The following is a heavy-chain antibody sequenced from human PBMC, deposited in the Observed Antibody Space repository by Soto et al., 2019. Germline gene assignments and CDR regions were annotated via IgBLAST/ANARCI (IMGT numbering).Heavy chain of an antibody. D-gene: IGHD2-2*01. Sequence: GASVKVSCKASGYTFTSYDINWVRQATGQGLEWMGWMNPNSGNTGYAQKFQGRVTMTRNTSISTAYMELSSLRSEDTAVYYCARAVVPAAIAYYYYMDVWGKGTTVTVSS. CDR1: GYTFTSYD. CDR3: ARAVVPAAIAYYYYMDV. V-gene: IGHV1-8*01. CDR2: MNPNSGNT. J-gene: IGHJ6*03.